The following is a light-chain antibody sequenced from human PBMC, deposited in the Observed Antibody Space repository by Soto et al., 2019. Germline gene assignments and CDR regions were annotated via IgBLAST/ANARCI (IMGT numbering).Light chain of an antibody. V-gene: IGLV2-14*01. Sequence: QSALTQPASVSGSPGQSITISCTGTRSDVGGYNYVSWYQQHPGKAPKLMIYDVINRPSGVSNRFSGSKSGNTASLTISGLQAEDEADYYCSSYRSSSTLNDVFGTGTKLTVL. CDR2: DVI. CDR1: RSDVGGYNY. CDR3: SSYRSSSTLNDV. J-gene: IGLJ1*01.